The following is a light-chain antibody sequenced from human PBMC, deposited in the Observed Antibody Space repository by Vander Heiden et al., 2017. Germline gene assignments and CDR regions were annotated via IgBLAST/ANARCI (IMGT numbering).Light chain of an antibody. CDR3: QASDSSTCV. CDR2: KSS. V-gene: IGLV3-1*01. J-gene: IGLJ1*01. Sequence: SVDLTEPRSVSVVTGQTARLTCSVVELGDKSACCNPPKPAQYLVLVIYKSSNRAAGIPDRFSCSYSATTATLTIGGTEAGGDDDYYYQASDSSTCVFGGGTKVTVL. CDR1: ELGDKS.